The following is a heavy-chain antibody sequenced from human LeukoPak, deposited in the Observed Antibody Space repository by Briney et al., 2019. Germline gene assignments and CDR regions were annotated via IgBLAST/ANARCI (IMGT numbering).Heavy chain of an antibody. CDR1: GGSISSYY. Sequence: SETLSLTCTVSGGSISSYYWSWIRQPPGKGLEWIGYIYYSGSTNYNPSLKSRVTISVDTSKNQFSLNLSSVTAADTAVYYCARTQRVGYYYYVMDVWGKGTTVTVSS. CDR3: ARTQRVGYYYYVMDV. V-gene: IGHV4-59*01. CDR2: IYYSGST. D-gene: IGHD6-25*01. J-gene: IGHJ6*04.